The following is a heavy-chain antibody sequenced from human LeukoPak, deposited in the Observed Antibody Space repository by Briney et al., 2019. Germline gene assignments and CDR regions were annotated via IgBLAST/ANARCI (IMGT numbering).Heavy chain of an antibody. D-gene: IGHD2-21*02. Sequence: ASVKVSCKASGYTFTSYSISWVRQAPGQGLEWMGWISAYNGNTNYAQKLQGRVTMTTDTSTSTAYMELRSLRSDDTAVYYCARDQHIVVVTAILDYWGQGTLVTVSS. J-gene: IGHJ4*02. CDR2: ISAYNGNT. V-gene: IGHV1-18*01. CDR3: ARDQHIVVVTAILDY. CDR1: GYTFTSYS.